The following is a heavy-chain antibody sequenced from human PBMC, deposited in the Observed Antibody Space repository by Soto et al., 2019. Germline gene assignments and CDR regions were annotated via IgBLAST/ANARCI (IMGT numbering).Heavy chain of an antibody. D-gene: IGHD1-26*01. J-gene: IGHJ4*02. CDR3: AKDGSHNFDY. V-gene: IGHV3-30*18. CDR2: MSYDGSNE. CDR1: GFTFSHYA. Sequence: QVQLVESGGGVVQPGRSLRLSCAASGFTFSHYAMHWVRQAPGKGLEWVALMSYDGSNEYYADSVKGRFTISRDNSKNTLYLQMNGLRAEDTAVYYCAKDGSHNFDYWGKGTLVSVSA.